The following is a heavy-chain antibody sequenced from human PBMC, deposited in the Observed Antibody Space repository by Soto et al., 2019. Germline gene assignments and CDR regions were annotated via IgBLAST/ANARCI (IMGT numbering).Heavy chain of an antibody. V-gene: IGHV4-61*01. J-gene: IGHJ4*02. CDR3: AIHDYVWGSYRSLDY. Sequence: SETLSLTCTVSGGSVSSGSDYWSWIRQPPGKGLEWIGYIYYSGSANYNPSLKSRVTISVDTSKNQFSLKLSSVTATDTAVYYCAIHDYVWGSYRSLDYWGQGTLVTVSS. CDR1: GGSVSSGSDY. CDR2: IYYSGSA. D-gene: IGHD3-16*02.